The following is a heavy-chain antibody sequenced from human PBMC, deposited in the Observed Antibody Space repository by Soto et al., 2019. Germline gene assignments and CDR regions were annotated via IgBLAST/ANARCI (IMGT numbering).Heavy chain of an antibody. D-gene: IGHD3-10*01. V-gene: IGHV4-31*11. CDR3: ARRPRHYFDY. J-gene: IGHJ4*02. Sequence: LSLTCVVSGDSISTGGQYWNWIRQFPGKGLEWIGDIYYTGSTHYNPSLQSRLTITVDTSRNRFSLKLYSVTVADTAVYYCARRPRHYFDYRGQGALVTVSS. CDR1: GDSISTGGQY. CDR2: IYYTGST.